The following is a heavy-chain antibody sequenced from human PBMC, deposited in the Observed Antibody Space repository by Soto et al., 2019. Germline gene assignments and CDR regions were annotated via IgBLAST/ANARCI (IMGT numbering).Heavy chain of an antibody. V-gene: IGHV3-30-3*01. CDR3: AREMRYYYDSSGYYLLYYYYYGMDV. CDR2: ISYDGSNK. D-gene: IGHD3-22*01. CDR1: GFTFSSYA. Sequence: QVQLVESGGGVVQPGRSLRLSCAASGFTFSSYAMHWVRQAPGKGLEWVAVISYDGSNKYYADSVKGRFTISRDNSKNRLYLQMNSLRAEDTAVYYCAREMRYYYDSSGYYLLYYYYYGMDVWGQGTTVTVSS. J-gene: IGHJ6*02.